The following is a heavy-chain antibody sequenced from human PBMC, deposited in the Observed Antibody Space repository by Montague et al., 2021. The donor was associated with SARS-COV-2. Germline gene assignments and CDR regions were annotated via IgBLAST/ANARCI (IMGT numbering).Heavy chain of an antibody. CDR1: GGSISSYY. V-gene: IGHV4-59*08. CDR2: IYYSGST. D-gene: IGHD5-12*01. Sequence: SETLSLTCTVSGGSISSYYWSWIRLPPGKGQEWIGYIYYSGSTNYNPSLKSRVTITVDTSKNQFSLKLSSVTAAATAVYYCARPRYSGEDSGAFDIWGQGTMVTVSS. J-gene: IGHJ3*02. CDR3: ARPRYSGEDSGAFDI.